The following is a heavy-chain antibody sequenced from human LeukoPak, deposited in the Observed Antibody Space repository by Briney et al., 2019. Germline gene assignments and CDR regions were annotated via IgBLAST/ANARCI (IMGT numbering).Heavy chain of an antibody. CDR1: GFTFSTYS. Sequence: GGSLRLSCAASGFTFSTYSMNWVRQAPGKGLEWVANIKEDGTEKYYVDSVKGRFTISRDNAKNSLDLQMNSLRADDTAVYYCARDQGYRYGSTYRSTVFDYWGQGTLVTVSS. J-gene: IGHJ4*02. V-gene: IGHV3-7*01. CDR3: ARDQGYRYGSTYRSTVFDY. CDR2: IKEDGTEK. D-gene: IGHD5-18*01.